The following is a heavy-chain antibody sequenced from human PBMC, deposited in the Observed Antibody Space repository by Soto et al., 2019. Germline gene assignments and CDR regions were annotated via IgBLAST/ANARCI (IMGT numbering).Heavy chain of an antibody. J-gene: IGHJ4*02. CDR2: IHGGGNSA. D-gene: IGHD4-17*01. CDR1: GFTFSGYA. CDR3: AKNRGRVTTSWNFDY. V-gene: IGHV3-23*01. Sequence: EVQLLESGGDLVQPGRSLRLSCAASGFTFSGYAMSWVRQAPGKGLEWVSVIHGGGNSAYYADSVKGRFTISRDNSKKTLYLQMGSLRGEDTAVYYCAKNRGRVTTSWNFDYWGQGTLVTVSS.